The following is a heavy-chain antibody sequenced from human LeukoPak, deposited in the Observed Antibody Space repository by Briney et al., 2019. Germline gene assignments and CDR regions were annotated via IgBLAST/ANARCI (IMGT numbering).Heavy chain of an antibody. CDR3: AKRQGYVVDY. J-gene: IGHJ4*02. V-gene: IGHV3-23*01. CDR1: GFTFSSYT. CDR2: VSDSGGST. Sequence: GGSLRLSCAASGFTFSSYTMSWVRQAPGKGLEWVSTVSDSGGSTFYPDSVKGRFTISRDNSKNTLYLQMNSLRAEDTAVYYCAKRQGYVVDYWGQGTLVTVSS. D-gene: IGHD5-12*01.